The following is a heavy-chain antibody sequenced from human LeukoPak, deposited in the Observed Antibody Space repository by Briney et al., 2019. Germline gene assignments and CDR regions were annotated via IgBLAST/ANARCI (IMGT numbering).Heavy chain of an antibody. D-gene: IGHD3-16*01. V-gene: IGHV3-48*03. CDR2: ISSSGSTI. Sequence: GGSLRLSCTASGFTFSNYEMNWVRQAPGKGLEWVSYISSSGSTIYYADSVKGRFNISRDNAKNVLYLQMNSLRAEDTAVYYCPGGRRTSGYSFDYWGQGALVTVSS. CDR3: PGGRRTSGYSFDY. CDR1: GFTFSNYE. J-gene: IGHJ4*02.